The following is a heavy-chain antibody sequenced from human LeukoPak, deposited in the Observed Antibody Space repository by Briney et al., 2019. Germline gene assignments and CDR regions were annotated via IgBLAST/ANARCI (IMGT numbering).Heavy chain of an antibody. CDR2: ISSSSTYI. V-gene: IGHV3-21*01. D-gene: IGHD3-10*01. CDR1: GFTFSSYS. J-gene: IGHJ4*02. Sequence: GGSLRLSCAGSGFTFSSYSMNWVRQAPGKGLEWVSSISSSSTYINYADSVKGRFTISRDNAKNSLYLQMNSLRAEDTAVYYCARDRSPGNFDYWGQGTLVTVSS. CDR3: ARDRSPGNFDY.